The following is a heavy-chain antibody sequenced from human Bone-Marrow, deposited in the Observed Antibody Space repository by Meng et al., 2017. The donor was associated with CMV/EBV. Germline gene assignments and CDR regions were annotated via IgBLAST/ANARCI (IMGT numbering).Heavy chain of an antibody. J-gene: IGHJ6*02. Sequence: GESLKIPCAASGFTFSSYWMSWVRQAPGKGLEWVANIKQDGSEKYYVDSVKGRFTISRDNAKNSLYLHMNSLRVEDTALYHCARNVGYYYGMDVWGQGTTVTVSS. CDR1: GFTFSSYW. V-gene: IGHV3-7*03. CDR2: IKQDGSEK. D-gene: IGHD1-26*01. CDR3: ARNVGYYYGMDV.